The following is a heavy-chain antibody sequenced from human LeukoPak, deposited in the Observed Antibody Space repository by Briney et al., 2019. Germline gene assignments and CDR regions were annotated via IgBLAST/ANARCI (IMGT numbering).Heavy chain of an antibody. CDR1: GGSISSYY. V-gene: IGHV4-59*08. D-gene: IGHD3-3*01. CDR3: ARHSPSYYDFDY. J-gene: IGHJ4*02. Sequence: KPSETLSLTCTVSGGSISSYYWSWIRQPPGKGLEWIGYIYYSGSTNYNPSLKSRVPISVDTSKNQFSLRLTSVTATDTAVYYCARHSPSYYDFDYWGQGTLVTVSS. CDR2: IYYSGST.